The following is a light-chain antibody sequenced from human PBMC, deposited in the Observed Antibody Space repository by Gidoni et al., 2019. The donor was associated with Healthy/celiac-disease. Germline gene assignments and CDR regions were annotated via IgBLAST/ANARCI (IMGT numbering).Light chain of an antibody. J-gene: IGKJ1*01. CDR2: DAS. CDR3: QKRSNWRAT. V-gene: IGKV3-11*01. Sequence: ENVLSHSPATLSLSLGDRATLSCRPNQIVSTSLAWYQQKPGQAPRLLIYDASNSATGIPARFSGSGSGKDFTLTISSLEHEDFAVYYCQKRSNWRATFGQGTKVEIK. CDR1: QIVSTS.